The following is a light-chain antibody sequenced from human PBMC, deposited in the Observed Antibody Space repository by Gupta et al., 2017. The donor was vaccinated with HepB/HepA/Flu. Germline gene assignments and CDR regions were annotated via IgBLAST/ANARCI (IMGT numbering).Light chain of an antibody. CDR1: SSDVGGYNY. CDR2: DVT. CDR3: SSYAGSNNFV. V-gene: IGLV2-8*01. Sequence: QSALTQPPCASGSPGQSVTISCTGTSSDVGGYNYVPWYQLHPGKAPKLMIYDVTNRPSGVTDRFSGSKSGNTASPTVSGLQAEDEADYYCSSYAGSNNFVFGTGTKVTVL. J-gene: IGLJ1*01.